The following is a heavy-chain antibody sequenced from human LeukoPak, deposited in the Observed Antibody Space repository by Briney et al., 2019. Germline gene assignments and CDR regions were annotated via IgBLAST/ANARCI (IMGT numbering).Heavy chain of an antibody. D-gene: IGHD6-19*01. V-gene: IGHV1-18*01. CDR3: ARGARIAVAGVLGYFDY. Sequence: ASVKVSCKASGYTSTSYGISWVRQAPGQGLEWMGWISAYNGNTNYGQKLQGRVTMTTDTSTSTAYMELRSLRSDDTAVYYCARGARIAVAGVLGYFDYWGQGTLVTVSS. CDR1: GYTSTSYG. J-gene: IGHJ4*02. CDR2: ISAYNGNT.